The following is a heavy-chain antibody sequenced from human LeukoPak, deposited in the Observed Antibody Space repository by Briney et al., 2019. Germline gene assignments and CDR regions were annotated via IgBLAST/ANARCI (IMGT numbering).Heavy chain of an antibody. CDR3: ARAEHEQLIDY. CDR1: GYTFTSYG. Sequence: ASVKVSRKASGYTFTSYGISWVRQAPGQGLEWMGWISAYNGNANYAQKLQGRVTMTTDTSTSTAYKELRSLRSDDTAVYYCARAEHEQLIDYWGQGTLVTVSS. D-gene: IGHD5-24*01. J-gene: IGHJ4*02. V-gene: IGHV1-18*01. CDR2: ISAYNGNA.